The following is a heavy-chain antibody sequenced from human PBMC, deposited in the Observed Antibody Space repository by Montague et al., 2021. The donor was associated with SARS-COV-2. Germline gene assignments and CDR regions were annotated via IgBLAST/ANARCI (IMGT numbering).Heavy chain of an antibody. J-gene: IGHJ5*02. Sequence: CAISGDSVASNSAAWNWIRQSPSRGLEWLGRTYHRSKWYNDYAVSVKSRITIDPDTSKNQFSLQLNSVTPEDTAVYYCARDDRYCTNGVCYTGNWLDPWGQGTLVTVSS. D-gene: IGHD2-8*01. V-gene: IGHV6-1*01. CDR2: TYHRSKWYN. CDR1: GDSVASNSAA. CDR3: ARDDRYCTNGVCYTGNWLDP.